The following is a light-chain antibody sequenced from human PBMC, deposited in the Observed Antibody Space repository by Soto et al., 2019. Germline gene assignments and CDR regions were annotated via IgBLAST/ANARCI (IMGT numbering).Light chain of an antibody. J-gene: IGKJ2*01. Sequence: EIVLTQSPGTLSLSPGERATLSCRASQSVGSSYLAWYQQKPGQAPRLLIYGASNRAIGIPDRFSGRGSGTDFTLTIARLEPQDFVVYFCQHYSNSPPFTFGQGTKLEIK. CDR1: QSVGSSY. V-gene: IGKV3-20*01. CDR3: QHYSNSPPFT. CDR2: GAS.